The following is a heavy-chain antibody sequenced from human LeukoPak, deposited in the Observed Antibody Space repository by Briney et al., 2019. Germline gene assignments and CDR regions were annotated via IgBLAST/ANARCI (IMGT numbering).Heavy chain of an antibody. Sequence: GASVKVSCKASGYTFTGYYMHWVRQAPGQGLEWMGWMNPYSGGTNYAQKFQGRVTMTRDTSIRTAYMELSRLRSDDTAVYYCARVDDRGHYYDSSGPRKLFDYWGQGTLVTVSS. CDR1: GYTFTGYY. J-gene: IGHJ4*02. V-gene: IGHV1-2*02. CDR2: MNPYSGGT. D-gene: IGHD3-22*01. CDR3: ARVDDRGHYYDSSGPRKLFDY.